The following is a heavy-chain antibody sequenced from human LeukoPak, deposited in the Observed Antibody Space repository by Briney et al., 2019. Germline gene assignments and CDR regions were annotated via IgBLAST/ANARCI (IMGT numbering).Heavy chain of an antibody. CDR3: ARVRPYYDILTGYLRAPDYYYYGMDV. CDR2: ISYDGSNK. Sequence: PGRSLRLSCAASGFTFSSYAMHWVRQAPGKGLEWVAVISYDGSNKYYADSVKGRFTISRDNSKNMLYPQMNSLRAEDTAVYYCARVRPYYDILTGYLRAPDYYYYGMDVWGQGTTVTVSS. CDR1: GFTFSSYA. D-gene: IGHD3-9*01. J-gene: IGHJ6*02. V-gene: IGHV3-30-3*01.